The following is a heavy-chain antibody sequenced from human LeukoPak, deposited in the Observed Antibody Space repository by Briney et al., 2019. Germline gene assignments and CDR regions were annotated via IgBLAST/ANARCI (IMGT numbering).Heavy chain of an antibody. CDR2: INPSDGGT. CDR1: GYDFTSVG. V-gene: IGHV1-46*01. J-gene: IGHJ3*02. CDR3: ARDLAAGGTCAFDI. Sequence: ASVKVACKASGYDFTSVGITWVRRAPAQGLEWMGIINPSDGGTGYAHKFQGRVTLTRDSSTRTVYVDLSTLGSEDTAVYYCARDLAAGGTCAFDIWGQGTMVTVSS. D-gene: IGHD6-13*01.